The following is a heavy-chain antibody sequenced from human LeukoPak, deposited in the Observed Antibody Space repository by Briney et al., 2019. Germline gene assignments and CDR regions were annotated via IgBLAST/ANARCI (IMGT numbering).Heavy chain of an antibody. CDR1: GGSISGYY. J-gene: IGHJ4*02. D-gene: IGHD2-21*02. V-gene: IGHV4-4*09. CDR3: ARSYCGGDCYSGGGIVDY. CDR2: IYHSGRA. Sequence: SETRSLTCTVSGGSISGYYWSWIRQPPGKGLEWIGYIYHSGRANYNPSLRSRVTISVDTSKNQFSLKLSSVAAADTAVYYCARSYCGGDCYSGGGIVDYWGQGTLVTVSS.